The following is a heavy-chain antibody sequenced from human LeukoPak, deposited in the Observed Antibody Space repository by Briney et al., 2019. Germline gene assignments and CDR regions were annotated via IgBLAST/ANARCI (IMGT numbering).Heavy chain of an antibody. CDR2: MNPNSGNT. J-gene: IGHJ3*02. V-gene: IGHV1-8*01. Sequence: ASVKVSCKASGYTFTSYDINWVRQATGQGLEWMGWMNPNSGNTGYAQKFQGRVTMTRNTSISTAYMELSSLRSEDTAVYYCARARRGYDRAAFDIWGQGTMVTVSS. CDR3: ARARRGYDRAAFDI. CDR1: GYTFTSYD. D-gene: IGHD5-12*01.